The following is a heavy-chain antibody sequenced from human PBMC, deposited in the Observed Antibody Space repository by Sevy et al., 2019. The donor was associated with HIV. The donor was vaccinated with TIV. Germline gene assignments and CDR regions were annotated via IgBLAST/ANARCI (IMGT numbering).Heavy chain of an antibody. CDR3: AREGGSGLGSLDAFDI. J-gene: IGHJ3*02. CDR2: INSDGSST. Sequence: GGSLRLSCAASGFTFSSYWMHWVRQAPGKGLVWVSRINSDGSSTSYADSVKGRFTISRYNAKNTLYLQMNSLRAEDTAVYYCAREGGSGLGSLDAFDIWGQGTMVTVSS. D-gene: IGHD6-19*01. CDR1: GFTFSSYW. V-gene: IGHV3-74*01.